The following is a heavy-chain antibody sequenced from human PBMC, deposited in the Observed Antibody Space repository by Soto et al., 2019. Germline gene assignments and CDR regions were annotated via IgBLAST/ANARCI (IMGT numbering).Heavy chain of an antibody. D-gene: IGHD3-10*01. CDR2: ISGSSNTI. CDR1: GFTLSTYS. V-gene: IGHV3-48*02. J-gene: IGHJ6*02. Sequence: EMQLVESGGGLIQRGGSLRLSCAASGFTLSTYSLNWVRQAPRKGLEWLSYISGSSNTIYYADSVKGRFTIYRDNAKNSLYRQMNSLRDEDTAVYFCARGFDLQYGMDVWGQGTTVTVSS. CDR3: ARGFDLQYGMDV.